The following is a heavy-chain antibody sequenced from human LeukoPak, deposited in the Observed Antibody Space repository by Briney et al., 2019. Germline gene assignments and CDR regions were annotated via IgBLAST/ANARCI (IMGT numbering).Heavy chain of an antibody. CDR3: ARKAYGMDV. CDR2: MKPDGSEK. J-gene: IGHJ6*04. V-gene: IGHV3-7*03. Sequence: GSLRLSCAASGFTFSNYWMGWVRQAPGKGLEWVANMKPDGSEKYYVDSVKGRFTISRDNAKNSLYLQMNSLRAEDTAVYYCARKAYGMDVWGKGTTVTVSS. CDR1: GFTFSNYW.